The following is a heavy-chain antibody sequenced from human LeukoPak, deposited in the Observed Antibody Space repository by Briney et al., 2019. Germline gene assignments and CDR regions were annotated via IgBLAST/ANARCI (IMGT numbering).Heavy chain of an antibody. V-gene: IGHV3-21*01. CDR2: ISSSSSYI. CDR1: GFTFSSYS. J-gene: IGHJ5*02. Sequence: GGSLRLSCAASGFTFSSYSMNWVRQAPGKGLEWVSSISSSSSYIYYADSVKGRFTISRDNAKNSLYLQMNSLRAEDTAVYYCARDSTESYYDFWSGYPSWGQGTLVTVSS. CDR3: ARDSTESYYDFWSGYPS. D-gene: IGHD3-3*01.